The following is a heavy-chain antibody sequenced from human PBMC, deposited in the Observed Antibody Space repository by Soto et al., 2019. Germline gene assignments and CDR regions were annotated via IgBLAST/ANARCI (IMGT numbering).Heavy chain of an antibody. Sequence: PSETLCLTCTVSGGSVTNYFGSWMRHPPGKGLEWIGHMYHGGRTNYSPSLKSRVTMSLDSSRNQFSLNLSSVTAADTAVYFCARDPGDCTNGVCPIFDFWGQGLLVTVSS. CDR1: GGSVTNYF. D-gene: IGHD2-8*01. J-gene: IGHJ4*02. CDR2: MYHGGRT. CDR3: ARDPGDCTNGVCPIFDF. V-gene: IGHV4-59*02.